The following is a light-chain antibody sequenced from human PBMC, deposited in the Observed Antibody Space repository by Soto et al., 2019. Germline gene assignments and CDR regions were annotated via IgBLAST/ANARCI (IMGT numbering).Light chain of an antibody. CDR1: QSVSSSY. Sequence: EIVLTQSPGTLSLSPGERATLSCRASQSVSSSYLAWYQQKPGQAPRLLIYNASSRATGIPDRFSGSGSGTDFTLTISRLEPEDFAVYYCHQYVSSWTFGQGTKVDIK. V-gene: IGKV3-20*01. CDR3: HQYVSSWT. J-gene: IGKJ1*01. CDR2: NAS.